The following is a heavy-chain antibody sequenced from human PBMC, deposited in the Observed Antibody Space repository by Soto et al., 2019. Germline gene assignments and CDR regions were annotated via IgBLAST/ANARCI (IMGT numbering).Heavy chain of an antibody. J-gene: IGHJ4*02. Sequence: GALKVSCAASTFTFTGYAMSWVRQAPLKGLDWVSAISGSVASTDYADSVKGRFTISRDNSKNTLYLQMNSLRAEDTAVYYCAKVTSIQLWSDFDYCGQRTMVTVSS. CDR2: ISGSVAST. CDR1: TFTFTGYA. D-gene: IGHD5-18*01. CDR3: AKVTSIQLWSDFDY. V-gene: IGHV3-23*01.